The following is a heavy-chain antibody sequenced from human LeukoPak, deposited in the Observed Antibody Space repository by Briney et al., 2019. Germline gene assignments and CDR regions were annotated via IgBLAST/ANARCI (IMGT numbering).Heavy chain of an antibody. J-gene: IGHJ5*02. D-gene: IGHD6-13*01. CDR3: AKDKSSSWPSNWFDP. Sequence: PGGSLRLSCAASGFTFSSYGMHWVRQAPGKGLEWVAFTRYDGSNKYYADSVKGRFTISRDNSKNTLYLQMNSLRAEDTAVYYCAKDKSSSWPSNWFDPWGQGTLVTVSS. V-gene: IGHV3-30*02. CDR2: TRYDGSNK. CDR1: GFTFSSYG.